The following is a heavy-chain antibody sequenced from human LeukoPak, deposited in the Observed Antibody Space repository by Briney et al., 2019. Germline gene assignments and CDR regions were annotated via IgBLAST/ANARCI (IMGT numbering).Heavy chain of an antibody. CDR3: ARVGYRGPAYWY. J-gene: IGHJ4*02. D-gene: IGHD5-12*01. CDR2: ISGSGDST. CDR1: GFSFSSYV. V-gene: IGHV3-23*01. Sequence: PGGSLSLSCEASGFSFSSYVVSWVRQAPGKGLEWVSVISGSGDSTYYADSVEGRCTSSRDNSKDALYLQMNSLRAEDTAVYYCARVGYRGPAYWYWGPGTLVTVSS.